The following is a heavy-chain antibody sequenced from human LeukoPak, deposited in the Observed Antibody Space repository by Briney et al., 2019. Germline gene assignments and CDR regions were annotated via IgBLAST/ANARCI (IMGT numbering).Heavy chain of an antibody. D-gene: IGHD4-11*01. CDR1: GGSISSGSYY. V-gene: IGHV4-39*01. CDR3: VRHGGTRITLIEVCYFDS. J-gene: IGHJ4*02. Sequence: SETLSLTCTVSGGSISSGSYYWGWIRQPPEKGLEWIGSIYHTGGTFYSPSLKSRVTISVDTSKNQFSLKLSSVTAADTAVYYCVRHGGTRITLIEVCYFDSWGQGTLVTVSS. CDR2: IYHTGGT.